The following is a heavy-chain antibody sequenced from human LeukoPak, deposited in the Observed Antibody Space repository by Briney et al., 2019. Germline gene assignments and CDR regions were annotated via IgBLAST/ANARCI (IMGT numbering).Heavy chain of an antibody. CDR2: ISAYNGNT. Sequence: ASVKVSCKASGYTFTSYGISWVRQAPGQGLEWMGWISAYNGNTNYAQKLQGRVTMTTDTSTSTAYMELRSLRSDDTAVYYCARASTVQTYYYYGMDVWGQGTTVTVSS. D-gene: IGHD4-17*01. CDR1: GYTFTSYG. V-gene: IGHV1-18*01. CDR3: ARASTVQTYYYYGMDV. J-gene: IGHJ6*02.